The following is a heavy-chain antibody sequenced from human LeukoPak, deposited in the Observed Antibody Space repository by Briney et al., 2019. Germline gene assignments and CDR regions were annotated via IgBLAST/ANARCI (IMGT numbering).Heavy chain of an antibody. CDR2: IYYSGST. J-gene: IGHJ5*02. D-gene: IGHD3-10*01. CDR3: ARGGVNYKIAGP. CDR1: GGSITSYY. Sequence: SETLSLTCTVSGGSITSYYWSWIRQPPGKGLEWIGYIYYSGSTNYNPSLKSRVTISVDTSKNQFSLKMSSVTAADTAVYYCARGGVNYKIAGPWGQGALVTVSS. V-gene: IGHV4-59*01.